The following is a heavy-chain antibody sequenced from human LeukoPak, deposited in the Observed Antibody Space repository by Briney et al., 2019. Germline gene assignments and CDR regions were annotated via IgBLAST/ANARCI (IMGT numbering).Heavy chain of an antibody. Sequence: GGSLRLSCAASGFTFNNYIMNWVRQAPGKGLEWVSSISSSSDYIYYADSVKGRFTISRDNAKNSLYLQMNSLRAEDTAVYYCARGGLRIAARPNCFDYWGQGTLVTVSS. J-gene: IGHJ4*02. CDR2: ISSSSDYI. CDR1: GFTFNNYI. CDR3: ARGGLRIAARPNCFDY. V-gene: IGHV3-21*01. D-gene: IGHD6-6*01.